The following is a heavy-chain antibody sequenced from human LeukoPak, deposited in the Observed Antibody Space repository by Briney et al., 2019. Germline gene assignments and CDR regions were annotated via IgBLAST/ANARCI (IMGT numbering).Heavy chain of an antibody. Sequence: PSQTLSLTCTVSGGSISSGSYYWSWIRQPAGKGLEWIGRIYTSGSTNYNPSLKSRVTMSVDTSKNQFSLKLSSVTAADTAVYYCARVHRPYYYYYMDVWGKGTTVTISS. V-gene: IGHV4-61*02. J-gene: IGHJ6*03. CDR1: GGSISSGSYY. CDR3: ARVHRPYYYYYMDV. CDR2: IYTSGST.